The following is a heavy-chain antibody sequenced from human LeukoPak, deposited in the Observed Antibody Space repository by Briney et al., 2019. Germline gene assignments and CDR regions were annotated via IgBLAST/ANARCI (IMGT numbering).Heavy chain of an antibody. CDR2: IYTSGST. CDR1: GGSISSYY. D-gene: IGHD2-8*02. J-gene: IGHJ6*03. CDR3: ARGVVYAGPRVFYYYYMDV. Sequence: PSETLSLTCTVSGGSISSYYWSWIRQPAGKGLEWIGRIYTSGSTNYNPSLKSRVTMSVDTSKNQFSLKLSCVTAADTAVYYCARGVVYAGPRVFYYYYMDVWGKGTTVTVSS. V-gene: IGHV4-4*07.